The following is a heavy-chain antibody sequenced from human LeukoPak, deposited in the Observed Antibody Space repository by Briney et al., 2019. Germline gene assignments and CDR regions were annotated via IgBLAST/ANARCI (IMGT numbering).Heavy chain of an antibody. CDR1: GGSFSGYY. J-gene: IGHJ4*02. Sequence: SETLSLTCAVYGGSFSGYYWSWIRQPPGKGLEWIGEINHSGSTNYNPSLKSRVTISVDTSKNQFSLKLSSVTAADTAVYYCASYYYDSSGYPAYFDYWGQGTLVTVS. D-gene: IGHD3-22*01. CDR2: INHSGST. V-gene: IGHV4-34*01. CDR3: ASYYYDSSGYPAYFDY.